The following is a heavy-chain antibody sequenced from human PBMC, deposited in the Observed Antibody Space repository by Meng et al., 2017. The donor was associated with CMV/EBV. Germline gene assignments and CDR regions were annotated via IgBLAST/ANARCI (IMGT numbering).Heavy chain of an antibody. CDR2: IKSKTDGGTT. Sequence: GGSLLSCAASGFTFSNAWMSWVRQAPGKGLEWVGRIKSKTDGGTTDYAAPVKGRFTISRDDSKNTLYLQMNSLKTEDTAVYYCTTDQPFWSGYTYYFDYWGQGTLVTVSS. D-gene: IGHD3-3*02. CDR3: TTDQPFWSGYTYYFDY. CDR1: GFTFSNAW. V-gene: IGHV3-15*01. J-gene: IGHJ4*02.